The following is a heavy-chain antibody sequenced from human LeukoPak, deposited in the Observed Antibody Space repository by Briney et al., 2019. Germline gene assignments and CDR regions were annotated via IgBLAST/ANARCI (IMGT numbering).Heavy chain of an antibody. CDR2: IKQDGSEK. CDR3: ARKRGYSSYNWFDP. Sequence: GGSLRLSCAASGFTFSSYWMSWVRQAPGKGLEWVANIKQDGSEKYYVDSVKGRFTISRDNAKNSLYLQMNGLRAEDTAVYYCARKRGYSSYNWFDPWGQGTLVTVSS. CDR1: GFTFSSYW. V-gene: IGHV3-7*01. D-gene: IGHD5-18*01. J-gene: IGHJ5*02.